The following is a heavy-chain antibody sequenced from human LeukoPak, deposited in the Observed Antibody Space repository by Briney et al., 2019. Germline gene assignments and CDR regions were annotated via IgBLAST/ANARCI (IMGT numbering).Heavy chain of an antibody. D-gene: IGHD5-24*01. CDR1: GFTFSSYS. V-gene: IGHV3-21*04. Sequence: PGGSLRLSCAASGFTFSSYSMNWVRQAPGKGLEWVSSISSSSSYIYYADSVKGRFTVSRDTAQNSLYLQMNSLRAEDTAVYYCARALRDDYKSGYYYGMDVWGQGTTVTVSS. CDR3: ARALRDDYKSGYYYGMDV. J-gene: IGHJ6*02. CDR2: ISSSSSYI.